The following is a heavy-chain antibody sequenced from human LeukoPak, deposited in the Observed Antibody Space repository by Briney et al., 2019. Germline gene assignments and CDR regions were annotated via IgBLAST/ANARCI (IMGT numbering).Heavy chain of an antibody. V-gene: IGHV1-2*02. J-gene: IGHJ6*02. D-gene: IGHD5-12*01. CDR2: IDPKSGGT. CDR3: ARAEWLQTLYGMDV. CDR1: GYTFTGYY. Sequence: ASVKVSCKASGYTFTGYYIHWLRLAPGQGLEWMGWIDPKSGGTNYALKFQGRVTMTRDTSISTAYMELSRLRSDDTAVYYCARAEWLQTLYGMDVWGQGTTVTVSS.